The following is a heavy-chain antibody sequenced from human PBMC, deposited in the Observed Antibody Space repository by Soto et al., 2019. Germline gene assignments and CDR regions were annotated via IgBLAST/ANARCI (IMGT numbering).Heavy chain of an antibody. J-gene: IGHJ4*02. V-gene: IGHV4-61*01. CDR1: GGSVNRDNYY. CDR3: AREFSNTPEAFDS. D-gene: IGHD3-3*02. CDR2: IYHTGRT. Sequence: SETLSLTCTVSGGSVNRDNYYWSWIRQPPGKGLEWIGYIYHTGRTNYNPSLESRITISLDTSKNQFSLTLSSVTAADTALFYCAREFSNTPEAFDSWGQGALVTVSS.